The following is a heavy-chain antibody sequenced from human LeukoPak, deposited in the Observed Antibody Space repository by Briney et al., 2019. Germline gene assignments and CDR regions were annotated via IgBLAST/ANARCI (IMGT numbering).Heavy chain of an antibody. CDR2: VFHSGST. J-gene: IGHJ4*02. Sequence: LREPLSLTCAVSGGSFSSDNWWSWVRQPPGKGLEWIGEVFHSGSTNYNPSLKSRVTISVDKSKSQFSLKLNSVTAADTAVYYCCHFPKYSSGWSDEDYWGQGTLVAVSS. CDR3: CHFPKYSSGWSDEDY. D-gene: IGHD6-19*01. V-gene: IGHV4-4*03. CDR1: GGSFSSDNW.